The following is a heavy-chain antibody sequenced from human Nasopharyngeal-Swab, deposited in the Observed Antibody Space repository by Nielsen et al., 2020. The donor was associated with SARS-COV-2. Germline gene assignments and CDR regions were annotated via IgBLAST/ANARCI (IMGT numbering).Heavy chain of an antibody. CDR2: IWYDGSNK. V-gene: IGHV3-33*01. J-gene: IGHJ4*02. CDR3: ARGKGVRGVIISTFDY. Sequence: GESLKISCAASGFTFSSYGMHWVRQAPGKGLEWVAVIWYDGSNKYYADSVKGRFTISRDYSKNTLYLQMNSLRAEDTAVYYCARGKGVRGVIISTFDYWGQGTLVTVSS. D-gene: IGHD3-10*02. CDR1: GFTFSSYG.